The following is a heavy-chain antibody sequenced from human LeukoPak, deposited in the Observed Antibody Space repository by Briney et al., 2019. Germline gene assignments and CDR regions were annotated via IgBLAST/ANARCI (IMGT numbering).Heavy chain of an antibody. CDR1: GFAFSSYA. Sequence: PGTSLRLSCAASGFAFSSYAMHWVRQAPGKGLEWLAVVSSHGVDKFYADSVRGRFTISKDTSKNTLSLQMNSLGGDDTGVYYCAKGVTAYYYYGMDVWGQGTTVTVSS. CDR3: AKGVTAYYYYGMDV. D-gene: IGHD2-21*02. V-gene: IGHV3-30*04. J-gene: IGHJ6*02. CDR2: VSSHGVDK.